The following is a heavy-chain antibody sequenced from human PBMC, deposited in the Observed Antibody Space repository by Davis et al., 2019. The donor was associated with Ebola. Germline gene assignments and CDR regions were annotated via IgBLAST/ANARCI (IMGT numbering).Heavy chain of an antibody. CDR2: IKQDGSEK. J-gene: IGHJ6*02. D-gene: IGHD2-15*01. Sequence: GGSLRLSCAASGFTFSSYWMSWVRQAPGKGLEWVANIKQDGSEKYSVDSVKGRFTISRDNAKNTLYLQMNSLRAEDTAVYYCARGGCSGGSCYSYYYYGMDVWGQGTTVTVSS. V-gene: IGHV3-7*01. CDR1: GFTFSSYW. CDR3: ARGGCSGGSCYSYYYYGMDV.